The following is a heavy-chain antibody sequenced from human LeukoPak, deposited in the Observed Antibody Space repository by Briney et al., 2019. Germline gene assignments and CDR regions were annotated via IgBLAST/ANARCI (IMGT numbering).Heavy chain of an antibody. J-gene: IGHJ4*02. D-gene: IGHD2-21*02. CDR3: ARGIAYCGADCYSYYFDF. V-gene: IGHV1-2*02. CDR1: GYTFTGYY. Sequence: ASVKVSCKASGYTFTGYYMHWVRQAPGQGLEWMGWINPNSGGTIYARKSQGRVTMTRDTSISTAYMELSRLGSDDTAVYYCARGIAYCGADCYSYYFDFWGQGTLVTVSS. CDR2: INPNSGGT.